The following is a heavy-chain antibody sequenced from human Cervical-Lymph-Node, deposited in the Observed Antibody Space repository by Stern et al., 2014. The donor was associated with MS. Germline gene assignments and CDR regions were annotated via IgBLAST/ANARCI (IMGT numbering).Heavy chain of an antibody. CDR2: IYYSGST. J-gene: IGHJ4*02. CDR3: AGGRRAVAARSALDY. Sequence: QVQLQESGPGLVKPSETLSLTCTVSGGSISSYYWSWIRQPPGKGLEWIGYIYYSGSTNYNPSLKSRVTISVDTSKNQFSLKLSSVTAADTAVYYCAGGRRAVAARSALDYWGQGTLVTVSS. D-gene: IGHD6-6*01. CDR1: GGSISSYY. V-gene: IGHV4-59*01.